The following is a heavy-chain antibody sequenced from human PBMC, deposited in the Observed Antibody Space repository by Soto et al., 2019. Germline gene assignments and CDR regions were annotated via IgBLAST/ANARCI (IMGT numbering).Heavy chain of an antibody. CDR2: IWYDGSNK. Sequence: GGSLRLSCAASGFTFSSYGMHWVRQAPGKGLEWVAVIWYDGSNKYYADSVKGRFTISRDNSKNTLYLQMNSLRAEDTAVYYCARDLKEGVPAAIGMDVWGQGTTVTVSS. CDR1: GFTFSSYG. J-gene: IGHJ6*02. D-gene: IGHD2-2*01. CDR3: ARDLKEGVPAAIGMDV. V-gene: IGHV3-33*01.